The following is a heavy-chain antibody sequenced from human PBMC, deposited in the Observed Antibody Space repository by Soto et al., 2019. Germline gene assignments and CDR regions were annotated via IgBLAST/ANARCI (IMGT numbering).Heavy chain of an antibody. J-gene: IGHJ4*02. CDR2: VNAENGDT. Sequence: ASVKVSCKASGYTFTTYAIHWVRQAPGQRLEWMGWVNAENGDTKYSQKFQGRVTITVDTSASTAYMEMSSLRSEDTAVYYCARDIFGLLTLGVSDFWGQGTLVTVSS. V-gene: IGHV1-3*01. CDR3: ARDIFGLLTLGVSDF. D-gene: IGHD3-10*02. CDR1: GYTFTTYA.